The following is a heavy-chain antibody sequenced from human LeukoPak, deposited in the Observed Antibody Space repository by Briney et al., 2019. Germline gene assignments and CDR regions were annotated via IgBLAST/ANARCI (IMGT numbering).Heavy chain of an antibody. CDR3: ATADWESFYFDS. D-gene: IGHD1-26*01. CDR2: TSYSGGT. V-gene: IGHV4-31*03. CDR1: GGSVSRGGYY. Sequence: PSETLSLTCTVSGGSVSRGGYYWNWIRQHPGKGLEWIGFTSYSGGTYYHPSLMCRITISVERSQNQFSLKMRDVTAADTAVYFCATADWESFYFDSWGQGALVAVSS. J-gene: IGHJ4*02.